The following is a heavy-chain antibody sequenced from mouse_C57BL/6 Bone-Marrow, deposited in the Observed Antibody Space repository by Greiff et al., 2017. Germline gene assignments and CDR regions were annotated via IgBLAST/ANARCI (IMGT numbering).Heavy chain of an antibody. Sequence: QVQLKESGAELARPGASVKMSCKASGYTFTSYTMHWVKQRPGQGLEWIGYINPSSGYTKYNQKFKDKATLTADKSSSTAYMQLSSLTSEYSAVYYCASNRRRGPYAMDYWGQGTSVTVSS. J-gene: IGHJ4*01. CDR1: GYTFTSYT. CDR2: INPSSGYT. V-gene: IGHV1-4*01. CDR3: ASNRRRGPYAMDY.